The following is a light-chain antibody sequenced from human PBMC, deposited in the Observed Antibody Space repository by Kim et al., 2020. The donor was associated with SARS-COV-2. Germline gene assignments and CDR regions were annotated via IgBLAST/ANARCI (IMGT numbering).Light chain of an antibody. J-gene: IGLJ3*02. V-gene: IGLV1-51*01. CDR1: SSNIGNDY. CDR3: GTWYSSLSAWV. CDR2: DNN. Sequence: GQKVTISCSGSSSNIGNDYVSWYQQLPGTAPKLLIYDNNKRPSGIPDRFSGSKSGTSATLDITALQTGDEADYYCGTWYSSLSAWVFGGGTKLTVL.